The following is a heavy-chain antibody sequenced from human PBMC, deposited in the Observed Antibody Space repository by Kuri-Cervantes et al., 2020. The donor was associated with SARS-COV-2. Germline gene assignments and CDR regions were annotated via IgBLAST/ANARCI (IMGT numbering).Heavy chain of an antibody. D-gene: IGHD3-22*01. CDR1: GGSFSGYY. CDR2: INHSGST. Sequence: SETLSLTCAVYGGSFSGYYWSWIRQPPGKGLEWIGEINHSGSTNYNPSLKSRVTISVDTSKNQFSLKLSSVTAADTAVYYCARDLHYYDSSGYYDWGQGTLVTVSS. CDR3: ARDLHYYDSSGYYD. J-gene: IGHJ4*02. V-gene: IGHV4-34*01.